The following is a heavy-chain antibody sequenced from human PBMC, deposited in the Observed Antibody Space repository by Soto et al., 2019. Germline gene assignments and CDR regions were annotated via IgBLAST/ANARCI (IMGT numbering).Heavy chain of an antibody. D-gene: IGHD6-19*01. J-gene: IGHJ4*02. CDR2: IFSNDEK. CDR3: ARKGGSSGFDY. Sequence: SGPTLVNPTETLTLTCTVSGFSLSNARMGVSWIRQPPGKALEWLAHIFSNDEKSYSTSLKSRLTISKDTSKSQVVLTMTNMDPADXATYYCARKGGSSGFDYWGQGTLVTVSS. CDR1: GFSLSNARMG. V-gene: IGHV2-26*01.